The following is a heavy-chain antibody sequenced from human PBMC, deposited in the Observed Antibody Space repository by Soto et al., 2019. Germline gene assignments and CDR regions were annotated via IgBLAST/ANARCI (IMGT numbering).Heavy chain of an antibody. CDR1: GGTFSRYT. D-gene: IGHD2-2*01. J-gene: IGHJ6*02. V-gene: IGHV1-69*08. Sequence: QVQLVQSGAEVKKPGSSVKVSCKASGGTFSRYTMTWVRQAPGHGLEWMGRIIPIFGITTYAQKFQGRVTITADESTSTAYMGLSSLRSEDTAVYYCAREDRDRETGLVPAAIDGMDVWGQGTTVTVSS. CDR2: IIPIFGIT. CDR3: AREDRDRETGLVPAAIDGMDV.